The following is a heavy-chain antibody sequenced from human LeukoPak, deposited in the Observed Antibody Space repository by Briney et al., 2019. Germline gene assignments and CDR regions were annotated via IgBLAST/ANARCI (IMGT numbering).Heavy chain of an antibody. J-gene: IGHJ4*02. D-gene: IGHD6-6*01. CDR2: ISGRAGST. V-gene: IGHV3-23*01. Sequence: GGSLRLSCAASGFTFSSYAMSWVRQAPGKGLEWVSSISGRAGSTYYADSVKGRFTISRDNSNNTLFLQMNSLRAEETAVYYCTKGGPYSTSPYFDYWGQGTLVTVSS. CDR3: TKGGPYSTSPYFDY. CDR1: GFTFSSYA.